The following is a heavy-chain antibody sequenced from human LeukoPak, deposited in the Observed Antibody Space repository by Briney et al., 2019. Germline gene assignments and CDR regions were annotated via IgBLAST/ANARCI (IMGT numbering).Heavy chain of an antibody. Sequence: PGGSLRLSCAASGFTFSSYAMGWVRQAPGKGLEWVSAISGSGGSTYYADSVKGRFTIPRDNSKNTLYLQMNSLRAEDTAVYYCAKDHSSSPQGIDYWGQGTLVTVSS. V-gene: IGHV3-23*01. CDR2: ISGSGGST. CDR1: GFTFSSYA. D-gene: IGHD6-6*01. CDR3: AKDHSSSPQGIDY. J-gene: IGHJ4*02.